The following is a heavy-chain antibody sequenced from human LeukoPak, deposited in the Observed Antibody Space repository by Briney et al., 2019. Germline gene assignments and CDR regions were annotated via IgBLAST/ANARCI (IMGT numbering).Heavy chain of an antibody. CDR1: GFTFSSSF. CDR2: IFGGGST. Sequence: GGSLRLSCAASGFTFSSSFLSWVRQAPGKGLDWVSVIFGGGSTYYADSVKGRFTISRDNSKNTLYLQMNSLRAEDTAVYYCAKEAMIYYDTPRGAFDIWGQGTMVTVSS. D-gene: IGHD3-22*01. V-gene: IGHV3-53*01. J-gene: IGHJ3*02. CDR3: AKEAMIYYDTPRGAFDI.